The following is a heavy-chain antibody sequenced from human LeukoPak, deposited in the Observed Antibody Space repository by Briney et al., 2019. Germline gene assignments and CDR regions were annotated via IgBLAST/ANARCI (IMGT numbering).Heavy chain of an antibody. Sequence: GGSLRLSCAASGFTFSSYAMSWVRQAPGKGLEWVSAISGSGGSTYYADSVKGRLTISRDNSKNTLYLQMNSLRAEDTAVYYCATDYGDSPYYYYGMDVWGQGTTVTVSS. J-gene: IGHJ6*02. D-gene: IGHD4-17*01. V-gene: IGHV3-23*01. CDR1: GFTFSSYA. CDR3: ATDYGDSPYYYYGMDV. CDR2: ISGSGGST.